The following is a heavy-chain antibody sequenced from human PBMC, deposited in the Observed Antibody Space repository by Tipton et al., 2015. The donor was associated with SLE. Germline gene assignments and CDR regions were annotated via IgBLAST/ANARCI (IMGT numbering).Heavy chain of an antibody. J-gene: IGHJ3*02. D-gene: IGHD3-16*01. CDR1: GGSVSSGSYY. Sequence: TLSLTCSVSGGSVSSGSYYWSWIRQPPGKGLEWIGYIYYSGSTDYSPSLKSRLTISVDTSKNQFSLKLSSVTAADTAVYYCASGADYDAFDIWGQGTMVTVSS. V-gene: IGHV4-61*01. CDR3: ASGADYDAFDI. CDR2: IYYSGST.